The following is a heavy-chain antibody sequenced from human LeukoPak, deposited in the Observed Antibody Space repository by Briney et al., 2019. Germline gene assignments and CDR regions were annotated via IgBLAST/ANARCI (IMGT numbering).Heavy chain of an antibody. J-gene: IGHJ4*02. V-gene: IGHV3-11*04. CDR3: ASLQNYYDSSGSFDY. CDR1: GFTFSDYY. D-gene: IGHD3-22*01. Sequence: GGSLRLSCAASGFTFSDYYMSWIRQAPGKGLEWVSYISSSGSTIYYADSVKGRFTISRDNAKNSLYLQMNSLRAEDTAVYYCASLQNYYDSSGSFDYWGQGTLVTVSS. CDR2: ISSSGSTI.